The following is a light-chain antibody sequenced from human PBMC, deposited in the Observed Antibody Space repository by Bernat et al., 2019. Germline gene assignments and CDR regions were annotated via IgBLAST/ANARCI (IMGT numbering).Light chain of an antibody. J-gene: IGLJ1*01. CDR3: SSYTTSSAPYYV. CDR1: SSDVGDNNF. V-gene: IGLV2-14*03. Sequence: QSALTQPASVSGSPGQSITISCTGTSSDVGDNNFVSWYQQRPGKAPKLVIYDVSNRPSGVSTRFSGSKSGNTASRTISGLQSEDEADYFCSSYTTSSAPYYVFGTGTKVTVL. CDR2: DVS.